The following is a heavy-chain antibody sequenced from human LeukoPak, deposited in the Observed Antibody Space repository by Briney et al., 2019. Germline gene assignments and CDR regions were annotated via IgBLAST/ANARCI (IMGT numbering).Heavy chain of an antibody. V-gene: IGHV4-34*01. CDR3: ARYDYVWAFDI. J-gene: IGHJ3*02. CDR1: GGSFSGYY. CDR2: INHSGST. D-gene: IGHD3-16*01. Sequence: PSETLSLTCAVYGGSFSGYYWSWIRQPPGKGLEWIGEINHSGSTNYNPSLKSRVTISVDTSKNQFSLKLSSVTAADTAVYYCARYDYVWAFDIWGQGTMVTVSS.